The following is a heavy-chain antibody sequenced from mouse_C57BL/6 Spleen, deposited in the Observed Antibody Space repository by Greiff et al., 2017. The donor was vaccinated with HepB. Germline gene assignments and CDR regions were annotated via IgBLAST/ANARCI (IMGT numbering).Heavy chain of an antibody. CDR2: IYPGSGNT. J-gene: IGHJ4*01. CDR1: GYTFTDYY. V-gene: IGHV1-76*01. CDR3: ARGGLYYAMDY. Sequence: VKLQESGAELVRPGASVKLSCKASGYTFTDYYINWVKQRPGQGLEWIARIYPGSGNTYYNEKFKGKATLTAEKSSSTAYMQLSSLTSEDSAVYFCARGGLYYAMDYWGQGTSVTVSS.